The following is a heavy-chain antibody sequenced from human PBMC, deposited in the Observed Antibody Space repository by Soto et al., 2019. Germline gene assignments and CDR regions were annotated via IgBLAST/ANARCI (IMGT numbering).Heavy chain of an antibody. CDR3: ARDGNSGYDYSGPQTTGIYYYYYMDV. CDR1: DDSINSDKYY. Sequence: PSETLSLTCSVSDDSINSDKYYWGWIRQPPGKGLEWIGSIYYRGNAYYNPSLQTRVTISLDKSKSQFSLKLNSVTAADTAVYYCARDGNSGYDYSGPQTTGIYYYYYMDVWGKGTTVTVSS. V-gene: IGHV4-39*07. CDR2: IYYRGNA. D-gene: IGHD5-12*01. J-gene: IGHJ6*03.